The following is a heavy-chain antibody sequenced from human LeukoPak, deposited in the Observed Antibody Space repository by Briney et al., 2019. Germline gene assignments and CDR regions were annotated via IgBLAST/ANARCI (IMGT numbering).Heavy chain of an antibody. CDR3: ARAGRQQKAPFDY. D-gene: IGHD6-13*01. J-gene: IGHJ4*02. V-gene: IGHV4-61*01. Sequence: SETLSLTCTVSGGSTSSGSYYWSWIRQPPGKGLEWIGYIYYSGSTNYNPSLKSRVTISVDTSKNQFSLKLSSVTAADTAVYYCARAGRQQKAPFDYWGQGTLVTVSS. CDR1: GGSTSSGSYY. CDR2: IYYSGST.